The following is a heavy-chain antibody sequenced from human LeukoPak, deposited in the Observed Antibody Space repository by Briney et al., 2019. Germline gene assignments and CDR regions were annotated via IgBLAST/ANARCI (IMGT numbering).Heavy chain of an antibody. J-gene: IGHJ5*02. CDR1: AFTFSSYS. CDR2: ISYDGSKK. CDR3: ARDRAEGLAGLGP. Sequence: PGGSLRLSCVAAAFTFSSYSMHWVRQAPDKGLEWVAVISYDGSKKYYADSVKGRFTISRDNSKNTLYLQMNSLRAEDTAVYYCARDRAEGLAGLGPWGQGTLVTVSS. D-gene: IGHD6-19*01. V-gene: IGHV3-30*04.